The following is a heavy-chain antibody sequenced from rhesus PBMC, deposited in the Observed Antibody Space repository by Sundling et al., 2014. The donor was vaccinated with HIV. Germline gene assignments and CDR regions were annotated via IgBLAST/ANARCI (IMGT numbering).Heavy chain of an antibody. CDR2: INGDSAST. V-gene: IGHV4-143*01. CDR3: ARGRGFGLGSDS. D-gene: IGHD3-3*01. J-gene: IGHJ4*01. CDR1: GFSGNTAGTG. Sequence: QVTLKESGPALVKPTQTLTLTCTFSGFSGNTAGTGVGWIRQPPGKGLEWIGTINGDSASTYYNPSLTNRVTISKDMSKNQFSLKLKSVTAADTAIYYCARGRGFGLGSDSWGQGLLV.